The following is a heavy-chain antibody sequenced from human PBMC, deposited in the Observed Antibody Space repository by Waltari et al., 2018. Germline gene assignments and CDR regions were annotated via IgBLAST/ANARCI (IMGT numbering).Heavy chain of an antibody. J-gene: IGHJ4*02. CDR2: INHSGST. Sequence: QEQLQQWGAGLLKPSETLSLTCAVYGGSFSGYYWSWIRQPPGKGLEWIGEINHSGSTNYDPSLKSRVTISGDTSKNQFSLKLSSVTAADTAVYYCAKVGDAVGATSDRNYWGQGTLVTVSS. CDR3: AKVGDAVGATSDRNY. V-gene: IGHV4-34*01. CDR1: GGSFSGYY. D-gene: IGHD1-26*01.